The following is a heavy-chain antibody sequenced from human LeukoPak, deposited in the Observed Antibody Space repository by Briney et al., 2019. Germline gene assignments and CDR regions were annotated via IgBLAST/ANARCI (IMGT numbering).Heavy chain of an antibody. J-gene: IGHJ4*02. CDR1: GFTFSSYA. Sequence: PGGSLRLSCAASGFTFSSYAMNWVRQAPGKGLEWVSAISGSGGSTYYADSVKGQFTISRDNSKNTLYLQMNSLRAEDTAVYYCAKRRGIVGATGYFDYWGQGTLVSVSS. CDR3: AKRRGIVGATGYFDY. V-gene: IGHV3-23*01. D-gene: IGHD1-26*01. CDR2: ISGSGGST.